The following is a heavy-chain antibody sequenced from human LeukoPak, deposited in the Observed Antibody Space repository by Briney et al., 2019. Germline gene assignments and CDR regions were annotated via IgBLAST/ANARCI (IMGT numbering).Heavy chain of an antibody. CDR1: GFTFSSYA. CDR2: ISGSGGST. V-gene: IGHV3-23*01. Sequence: GGSLTLSCATSGFTFSSYAMSWVRQAPGKGMEWVSAISGSGGSTYYADSVKGRFTISRDNSKNTLYLQMNSLRAEDTAVYYCAKDVTMIVVVTGSDYWGQGTLVTVSS. D-gene: IGHD3-22*01. J-gene: IGHJ4*02. CDR3: AKDVTMIVVVTGSDY.